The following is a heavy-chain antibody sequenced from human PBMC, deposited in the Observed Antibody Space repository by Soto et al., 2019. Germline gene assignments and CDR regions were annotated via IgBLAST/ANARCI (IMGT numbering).Heavy chain of an antibody. V-gene: IGHV3-21*01. J-gene: IGHJ6*03. CDR1: GFTFSSYS. Sequence: RLSCAASGFTFSSYSMNWVRQAPGKGLEWVSSISSSSSYIYYADSVKGRFTISRDNAKNSLYLQMNSLRAEDTAVYYCARDMISCYMAVWGKGTTVTVSS. D-gene: IGHD5-12*01. CDR3: ARDMISCYMAV. CDR2: ISSSSSYI.